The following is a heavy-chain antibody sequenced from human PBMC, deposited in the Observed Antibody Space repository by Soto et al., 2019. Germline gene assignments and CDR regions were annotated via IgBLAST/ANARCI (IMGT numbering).Heavy chain of an antibody. CDR1: GYTFTSYA. CDR2: INAGNGNT. V-gene: IGHV1-3*01. Sequence: ASVKVSCKASGYTFTSYAMHWVRQAPGQRLEWMGWINAGNGNTKYSQKFQGRVTITRDTSASTAYMELSSLRSEDTAVYYCASSLARFHKFDYWGQGTLVTVSS. J-gene: IGHJ4*02. D-gene: IGHD3-16*01. CDR3: ASSLARFHKFDY.